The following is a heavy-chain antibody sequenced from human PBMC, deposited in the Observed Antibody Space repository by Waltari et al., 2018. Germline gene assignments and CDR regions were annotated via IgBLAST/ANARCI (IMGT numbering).Heavy chain of an antibody. CDR1: AFTFISYW. CDR2: INTDGSRT. J-gene: IGHJ4*02. V-gene: IGHV3-74*01. D-gene: IGHD3-3*02. CDR3: TRDWRRIFGVVSPPDY. Sequence: DVQLVQSWRDLVQPAGSVRLSCSASAFTFISYWNHWVVSAPGKGLVWVSRINTDGSRTTYADSVKGRFTISRDDSKSIAYLQMNSLKTEDTAVYYCTRDWRRIFGVVSPPDYWGQGTLVTVSS.